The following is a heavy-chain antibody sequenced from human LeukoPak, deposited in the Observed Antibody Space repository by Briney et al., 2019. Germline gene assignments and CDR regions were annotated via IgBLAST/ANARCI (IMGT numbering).Heavy chain of an antibody. D-gene: IGHD2-21*01. CDR3: VRGARVAPD. V-gene: IGHV3-11*05. J-gene: IGHJ4*02. Sequence: GGSLRLSCAASGFTFGDFYMSWIRQAPGKGLEWVSYISGSSGDTNYVDSVRGRLTVSRDNAKNSLYLQMNSLRAEDTAVYYCVRGARVAPDWGQGTLVTVSS. CDR2: ISGSSGDT. CDR1: GFTFGDFY.